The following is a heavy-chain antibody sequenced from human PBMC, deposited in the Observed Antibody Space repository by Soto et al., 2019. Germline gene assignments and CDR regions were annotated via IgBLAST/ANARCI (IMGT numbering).Heavy chain of an antibody. D-gene: IGHD3-16*01. CDR2: INPADSDI. J-gene: IGHJ4*02. V-gene: IGHV5-51*01. CDR3: ARHQRDDDSRKIYX. Sequence: GESLKISWQGSGYSFTSNWIGWVRQMPGKGLEWMVIINPADSDIKYSPSFQGQVTISDDKSIGTAYLQWSSLKSSDTAMYYCARHQRDDDSRKIYXWGQGTLVTVSX. CDR1: GYSFTSNW.